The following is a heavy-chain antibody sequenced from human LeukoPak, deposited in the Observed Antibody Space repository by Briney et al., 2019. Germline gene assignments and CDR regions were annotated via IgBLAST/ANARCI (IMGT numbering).Heavy chain of an antibody. CDR2: FSYNGKT. D-gene: IGHD2-21*02. V-gene: IGHV4-59*08. J-gene: IGHJ4*02. CDR3: ARHLGVTAAPLGY. Sequence: SETLSLTCTVSGGSISTYYWSWIRQAPGKGLEWIGYFSYNGKTNYNPSLESRVIISVATSKGQFSLKLSSVTAADTAVYYCARHLGVTAAPLGYWGRGTLVTVSS. CDR1: GGSISTYY.